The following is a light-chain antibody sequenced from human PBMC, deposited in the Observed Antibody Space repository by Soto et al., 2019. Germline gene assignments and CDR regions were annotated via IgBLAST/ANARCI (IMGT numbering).Light chain of an antibody. V-gene: IGLV4-69*01. J-gene: IGLJ2*01. CDR1: SGYGNYA. Sequence: QPVLTQSPSASASLGASVKLTCTLSSGYGNYAIAWHQQKPEKGPRYLMRVNRDGSHTKGDGIPDRFSGSISGAERYLTISSLQSEDEADYYCQTWGPGFRVFGGGTKVTVL. CDR2: VNRDGSH. CDR3: QTWGPGFRV.